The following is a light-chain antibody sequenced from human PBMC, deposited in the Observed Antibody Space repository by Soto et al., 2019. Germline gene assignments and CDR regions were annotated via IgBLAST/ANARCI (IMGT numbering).Light chain of an antibody. CDR2: DVS. J-gene: IGLJ1*01. V-gene: IGLV2-14*01. CDR1: SSDVGGYNY. Sequence: QSALTQPASVSGSPGQSITISCTGTSSDVGGYNYVSWYQQHPGKAPKLMIYDVSNRPSWVSNRFSGSESGNTASLTISGLQAEDEADYYCSSYTSSSTLSVFGTGTKLTVL. CDR3: SSYTSSSTLSV.